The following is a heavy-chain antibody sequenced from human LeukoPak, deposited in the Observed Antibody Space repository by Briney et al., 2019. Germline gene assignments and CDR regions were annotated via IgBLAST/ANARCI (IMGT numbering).Heavy chain of an antibody. CDR3: ATGGARVYFDY. J-gene: IGHJ4*02. D-gene: IGHD1-26*01. CDR2: IYHSGST. Sequence: PSETLSLTCTVAVGSISSGGYYWSWIRQPAGKGLEWIGEIYHSGSTNYNPSLKSRVTISVDKSKNQFSLKLSSVTAADTAVYYCATGGARVYFDYWGQGTLVTVSS. CDR1: VGSISSGGYY. V-gene: IGHV4-61*10.